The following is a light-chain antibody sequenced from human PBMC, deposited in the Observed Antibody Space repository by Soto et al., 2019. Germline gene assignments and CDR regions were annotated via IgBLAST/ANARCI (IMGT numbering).Light chain of an antibody. V-gene: IGLV2-14*01. J-gene: IGLJ1*01. CDR1: SSDVGGYNY. Sequence: QSVLAQPASVSGSPGQSITISCTGTSSDVGGYNYVSWYQQHPGKAPKLMIYEVSNRPSGVSNRFSGSKSGNTASLTISGLQAEDEADYYCSSYTSSILYVFGTGTKGTVL. CDR3: SSYTSSILYV. CDR2: EVS.